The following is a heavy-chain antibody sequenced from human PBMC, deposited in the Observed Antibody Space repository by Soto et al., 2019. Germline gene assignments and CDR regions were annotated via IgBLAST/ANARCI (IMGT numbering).Heavy chain of an antibody. Sequence: QVQLVESGGGVVQSGRSLRLSCAASGFTFSPYTMHWVRQAPGKGLEWVGVISYDGSTEYNPDSVKGRFTISRDNPKNTVYLQINSLRAEDTAIYYCARGGGFCGGDCYKGGIDYWGQGTLVTVSS. CDR3: ARGGGFCGGDCYKGGIDY. V-gene: IGHV3-30-3*01. CDR1: GFTFSPYT. D-gene: IGHD2-21*02. CDR2: ISYDGSTE. J-gene: IGHJ4*02.